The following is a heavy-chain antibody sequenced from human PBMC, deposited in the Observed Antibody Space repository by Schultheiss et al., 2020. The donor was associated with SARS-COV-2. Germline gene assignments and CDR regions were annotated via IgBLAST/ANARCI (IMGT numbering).Heavy chain of an antibody. J-gene: IGHJ1*01. CDR3: ARARYSSSWREAEYFQH. CDR2: ISSSGSTI. D-gene: IGHD6-13*01. Sequence: GGSLRLSCAASGFTFSSYAMSWVRQAPGKGLEWVSSISSSGSTIYYADSVKGRFTISRDNAKNSLYLQMNSLRAEDTAVYYCARARYSSSWREAEYFQHWGQGTLVTVSS. V-gene: IGHV3-21*04. CDR1: GFTFSSYA.